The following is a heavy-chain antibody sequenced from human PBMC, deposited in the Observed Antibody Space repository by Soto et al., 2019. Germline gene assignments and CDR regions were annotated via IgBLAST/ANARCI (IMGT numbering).Heavy chain of an antibody. J-gene: IGHJ4*02. V-gene: IGHV3-21*01. Sequence: GGSLRLSCAASGFTFSSYSMNWVRQAPGKGLEWVSSISSSSSYIYYADSVKGRFTISRDNAKNSLYLQMNSLRAEDTAVYYCARDEEGEVYDFWSGYYKRRPGPFDYWGQGTLVTVSS. D-gene: IGHD3-3*01. CDR3: ARDEEGEVYDFWSGYYKRRPGPFDY. CDR2: ISSSSSYI. CDR1: GFTFSSYS.